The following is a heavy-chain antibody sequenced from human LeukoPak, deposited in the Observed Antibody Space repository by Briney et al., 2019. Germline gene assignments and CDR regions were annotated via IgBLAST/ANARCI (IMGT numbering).Heavy chain of an antibody. V-gene: IGHV3-23*01. J-gene: IGHJ4*02. CDR3: AKSPDYGDFLYFDY. CDR2: ISGSGGIT. D-gene: IGHD4-17*01. CDR1: GFTFSSYA. Sequence: GSLRLSCAASGFTFSSYAMSWVRQAPGKGLEWVAAISGSGGITYYADSGKGRFTISRDNSKNTLYLQMNSLRAEDTAVYYCAKSPDYGDFLYFDYWGQGTLVTVSS.